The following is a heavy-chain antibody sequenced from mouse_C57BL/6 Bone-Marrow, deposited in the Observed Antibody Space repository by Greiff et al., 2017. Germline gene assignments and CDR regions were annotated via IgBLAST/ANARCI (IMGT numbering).Heavy chain of an antibody. CDR3: ARLGDYGSAWDYAMDY. J-gene: IGHJ4*01. CDR1: GFTFSDYG. V-gene: IGHV5-15*01. CDR2: ISNLAYSI. D-gene: IGHD1-1*01. Sequence: VQLKESGGGLVQPGGSLKLSCAASGFTFSDYGMAWVRQAPRKGPEWVAFISNLAYSIYYADTVTGRFTIARENAKNTLYLEMSSLRSEDTAMYYCARLGDYGSAWDYAMDYWGQGTSVTVSS.